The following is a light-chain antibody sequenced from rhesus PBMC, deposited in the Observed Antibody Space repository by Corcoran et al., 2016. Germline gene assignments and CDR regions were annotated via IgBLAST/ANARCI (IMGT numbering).Light chain of an antibody. J-gene: IGKJ1*01. V-gene: IGKV2-82*02. CDR3: MQALRSPWP. Sequence: DIVMTQTPLPLPVTLGEPVSIPSRSSQSLVYRDGKPYLYWYLQKPGQFPQLLMYLVSKRSSGVPDKFSGSGSGTDFTLKISRVEAEDFWVCYFMQALRSPWPFCQGAKVEI. CDR1: QSLVYRDGKPY. CDR2: LVS.